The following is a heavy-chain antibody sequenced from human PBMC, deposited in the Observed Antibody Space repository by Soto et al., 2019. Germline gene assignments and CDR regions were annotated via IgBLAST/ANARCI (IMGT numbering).Heavy chain of an antibody. J-gene: IGHJ4*02. Sequence: QVPLVESGGGVVQPGRSLRLSCAASGFTFSSYGMHWVRQAPGKGLEWVAVTWYDGSNKYYADSVKGRFTISRDNSKNTLYLQMNSLRAEDTAVYYCARDRYSSGWYDLDYWGQGTLVAVSS. CDR1: GFTFSSYG. CDR2: TWYDGSNK. V-gene: IGHV3-33*01. CDR3: ARDRYSSGWYDLDY. D-gene: IGHD6-19*01.